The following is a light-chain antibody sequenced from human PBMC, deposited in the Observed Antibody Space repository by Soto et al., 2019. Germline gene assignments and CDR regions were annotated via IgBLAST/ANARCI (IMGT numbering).Light chain of an antibody. CDR3: QQYYSTRT. CDR1: QSVLYSSNNKNY. Sequence: DIVMTQSPDSLAVSLGERATINCKSSQSVLYSSNNKNYLAWYQQKPGQPPKLLIYWASTRESGVPDRFSGSRSVTDFTLTISSVQAEDVAVYYCQQYYSTRTFGQGTKLEIK. CDR2: WAS. J-gene: IGKJ2*02. V-gene: IGKV4-1*01.